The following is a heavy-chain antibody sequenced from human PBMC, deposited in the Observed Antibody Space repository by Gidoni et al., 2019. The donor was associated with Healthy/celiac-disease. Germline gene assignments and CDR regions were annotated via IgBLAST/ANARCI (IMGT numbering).Heavy chain of an antibody. D-gene: IGHD2-2*01. CDR1: GYTFPGYY. J-gene: IGHJ6*02. CDR2: INPNSGGT. CDR3: ATDCSSTSCHYGMDV. Sequence: QVQLVQSGAEVTKPGASVKVSCKASGYTFPGYYMHWVRQAPGQGLEWMGRINPNSGGTNYAQKFQGRVTMTRDTSIRTAYMELSRLRSDDTAVYYCATDCSSTSCHYGMDVWGQGTTVTVSS. V-gene: IGHV1-2*06.